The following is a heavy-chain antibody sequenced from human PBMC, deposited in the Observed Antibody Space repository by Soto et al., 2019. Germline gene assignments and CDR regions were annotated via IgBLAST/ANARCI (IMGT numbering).Heavy chain of an antibody. D-gene: IGHD3-22*01. CDR1: GYTFSSYG. V-gene: IGHV1-18*01. J-gene: IGHJ4*02. CDR2: ISTFNGHT. CDR3: ARDYYYDTTGTLDH. Sequence: ASVKVSCKASGYTFSSYGISWVRQAPGQGLEWMGWISTFNGHTQYAQKFQGRVAMTTDASTSTVYMELRSLGPDDTAVYYCARDYYYDTTGTLDHWGQGTLVTVSS.